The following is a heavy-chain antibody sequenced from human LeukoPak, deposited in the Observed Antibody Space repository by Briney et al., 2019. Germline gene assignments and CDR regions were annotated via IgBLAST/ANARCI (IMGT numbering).Heavy chain of an antibody. J-gene: IGHJ6*02. V-gene: IGHV1-69*13. CDR3: ATPIPAAMGYYYYGMDV. Sequence: SVKVSCKASGYTFTSYGISWVRQAPGQGLEWMGGIIPIFGTANYAQKFQGRVTITADESTSTAYMELSSLRSEDTAVYYCATPIPAAMGYYYYGMDVWGQGTTVTVSS. CDR1: GYTFTSYG. D-gene: IGHD2-2*01. CDR2: IIPIFGTA.